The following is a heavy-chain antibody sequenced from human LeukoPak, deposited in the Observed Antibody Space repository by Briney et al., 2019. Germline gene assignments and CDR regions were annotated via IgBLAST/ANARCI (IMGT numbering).Heavy chain of an antibody. J-gene: IGHJ5*02. CDR1: GGTFSSYA. V-gene: IGHV1-2*02. CDR3: ARENSRTYYYDSSGYYWGNWFDP. D-gene: IGHD3-22*01. CDR2: INPNSGGT. Sequence: ASVKVSCKASGGTFSSYAISWVRQAPGQGLEWMGWINPNSGGTNYAQKFQGRVTMTRDTSISTAYMELSRLRSDDTAVYYCARENSRTYYYDSSGYYWGNWFDPWGQGTLVTVSS.